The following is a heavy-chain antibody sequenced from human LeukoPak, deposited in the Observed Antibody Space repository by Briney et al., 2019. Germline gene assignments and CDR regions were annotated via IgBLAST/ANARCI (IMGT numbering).Heavy chain of an antibody. CDR2: IRSKANSYAT. V-gene: IGHV3-73*01. J-gene: IGHJ5*02. CDR1: GFTFSGSA. D-gene: IGHD3-16*02. CDR3: TSLSDYVWGGYRYTWFDP. Sequence: GGSLRLSCAASGFTFSGSAMHWVRQASGKGLEWVGRIRSKANSYATAYAASVKGRFTISRDDSKNTAYLQMNSLKAEETAVYYCTSLSDYVWGGYRYTWFDPWGQAPLVTVS.